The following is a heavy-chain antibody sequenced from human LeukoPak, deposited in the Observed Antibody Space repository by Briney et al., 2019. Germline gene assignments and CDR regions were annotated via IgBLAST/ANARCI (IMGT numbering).Heavy chain of an antibody. CDR2: ISYSGST. CDR1: GDSIRSCY. D-gene: IGHD2-8*02. CDR3: AGDKGTNIWSFY. Sequence: KSSETLSLTCTVSGDSIRSCYWTWIRQSPGKGLEWIGYISYSGSTTYNPALKGRVTISIDTSKNLFSLSLTSVTAADTAVYYCAGDKGTNIWSFYWGQGTLVTVSS. J-gene: IGHJ4*02. V-gene: IGHV4-59*01.